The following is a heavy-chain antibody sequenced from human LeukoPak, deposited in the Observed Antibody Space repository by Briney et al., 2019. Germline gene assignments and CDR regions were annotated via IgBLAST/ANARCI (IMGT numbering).Heavy chain of an antibody. V-gene: IGHV3-15*01. J-gene: IGHJ4*02. CDR1: GFTFSNAW. CDR3: TTTYIVASTRKFGDY. Sequence: GGSLRLSCAASGFTFSNAWMNWVRQAPGKGLEWVGRIKSKTGGGTTAYVAPVKGRFTISRDDSQNTVDLQISSLTAEDTAMYFCTTTYIVASTRKFGDYWGQGTLVVVSS. CDR2: IKSKTGGGTT. D-gene: IGHD5-12*01.